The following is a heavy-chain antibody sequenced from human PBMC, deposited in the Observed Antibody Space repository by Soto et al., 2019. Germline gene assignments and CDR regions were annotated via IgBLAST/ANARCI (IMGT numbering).Heavy chain of an antibody. J-gene: IGHJ5*02. Sequence: EVQLLESGGGLVQPGGSLRLSCAASGFTFSSYAMSWVRQAPGKGLEWVSAISGSGGSTYYADAVKGRFTISRDNSKNTLDLQMNSLRAEDTAVYYCANVAMQSGYVNWFDPWGQGTLVTVSS. D-gene: IGHD5-12*01. CDR2: ISGSGGST. V-gene: IGHV3-23*01. CDR1: GFTFSSYA. CDR3: ANVAMQSGYVNWFDP.